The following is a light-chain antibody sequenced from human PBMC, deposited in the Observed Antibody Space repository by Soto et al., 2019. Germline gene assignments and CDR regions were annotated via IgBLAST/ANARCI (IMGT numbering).Light chain of an antibody. Sequence: EIVLTQSPGTLSLSPGERATLSCRASQSLTSDYLAWYQQKPGQTPRLLIHGASSRATGIPDRFSGSGSGTDFTLTISRLEPVDSAVYYCQQSGRPFGQGTKVDIK. CDR1: QSLTSDY. CDR2: GAS. V-gene: IGKV3-20*01. CDR3: QQSGRP. J-gene: IGKJ1*01.